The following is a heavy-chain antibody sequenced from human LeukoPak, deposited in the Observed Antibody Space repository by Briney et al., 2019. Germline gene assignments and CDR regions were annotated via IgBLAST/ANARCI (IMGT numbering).Heavy chain of an antibody. V-gene: IGHV3-64D*06. CDR2: ISSNGGST. J-gene: IGHJ4*02. D-gene: IGHD3-10*01. CDR1: GFTFSSYA. CDR3: VKGGDELTYYFDY. Sequence: PGGSLRLSCSASGFTFSSYAMHWVRQAPGNGLEYVSAISSNGGSTYYADSVKGRFTISRDNSKNTLYLQMSSLRAEDTAVYYCVKGGDELTYYFDYWGQGTLVTVSS.